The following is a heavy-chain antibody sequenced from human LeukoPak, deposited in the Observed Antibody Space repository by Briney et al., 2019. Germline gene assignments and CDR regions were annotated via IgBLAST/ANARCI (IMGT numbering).Heavy chain of an antibody. V-gene: IGHV3-48*03. CDR1: TFTFSNYE. Sequence: GGSLRLSCAASTFTFSNYEMSWVRQAPGKGLEWISYISRSGSTIYYADSVKGRFTISRDNAKNSLYLQMNSLRAEDTAVYYCASGYDLPYWGQGTLVTVS. CDR2: ISRSGSTI. D-gene: IGHD5-12*01. CDR3: ASGYDLPY. J-gene: IGHJ4*02.